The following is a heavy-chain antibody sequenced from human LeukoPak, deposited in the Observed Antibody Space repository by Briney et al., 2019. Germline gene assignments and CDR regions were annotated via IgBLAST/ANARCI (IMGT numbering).Heavy chain of an antibody. CDR3: AREYRNYYYGMDV. CDR2: TRNKANSYTT. D-gene: IGHD1-14*01. Sequence: GGSLRLSCAASGFTFSDHYMDWVRQAPGKGLEWVGRTRNKANSYTTEYAASVKGRCTISRDNSKTSQNLQMNSLKTEDTAVYYCAREYRNYYYGMDVCGQGTTVTISS. J-gene: IGHJ6*02. CDR1: GFTFSDHY. V-gene: IGHV3-72*01.